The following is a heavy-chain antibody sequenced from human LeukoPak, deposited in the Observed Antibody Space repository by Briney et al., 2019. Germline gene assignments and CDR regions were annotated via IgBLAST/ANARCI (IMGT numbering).Heavy chain of an antibody. CDR1: GFTFSSYG. D-gene: IGHD2-8*01. Sequence: GGSLRLSCAASGFTFSSYGMHWVRQAPGKGLEWVAFIRSDGSSKHYADSVKGRFTISRDNSYSTLYVQMNSLRAEDTAVYYCAKGLNGYLDYWGQGTFVTVSS. V-gene: IGHV3-30*02. CDR3: AKGLNGYLDY. CDR2: IRSDGSSK. J-gene: IGHJ4*02.